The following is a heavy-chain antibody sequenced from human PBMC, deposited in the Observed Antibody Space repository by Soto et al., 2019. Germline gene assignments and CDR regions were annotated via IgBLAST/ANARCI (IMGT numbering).Heavy chain of an antibody. CDR1: GCSISSHY. V-gene: IGHV4-59*08. J-gene: IGHJ5*02. Sequence: PSETLSLTCPVSGCSISSHYWSWIRQPPGKRLEWIGYVHNSGSTNYNPSLKSRVTTAVDTSKNQFSLRLSSVTAADAAVYYCAVITMVRGVPAWGQGTLVTVSS. CDR2: VHNSGST. CDR3: AVITMVRGVPA. D-gene: IGHD3-10*01.